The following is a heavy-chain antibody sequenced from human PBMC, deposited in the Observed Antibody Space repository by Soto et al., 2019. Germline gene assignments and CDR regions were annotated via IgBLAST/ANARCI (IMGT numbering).Heavy chain of an antibody. CDR1: GFTFRDYD. Sequence: QVQLVESGGGLVRPGGSLRLSCAASGFTFRDYDMSWIRQAPGKGLEWGSCISSSGTATYYADSVKGRFTISRDNAKNSLYVEMNSLRVEDSAVYYCARKGPRAARPTHWGQGTLVTVSS. D-gene: IGHD6-6*01. V-gene: IGHV3-11*01. CDR2: ISSSGTAT. J-gene: IGHJ4*02. CDR3: ARKGPRAARPTH.